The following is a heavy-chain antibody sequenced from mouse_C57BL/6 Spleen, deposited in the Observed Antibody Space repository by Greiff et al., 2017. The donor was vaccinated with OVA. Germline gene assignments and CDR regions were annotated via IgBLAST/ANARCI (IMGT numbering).Heavy chain of an antibody. V-gene: IGHV5-9*01. J-gene: IGHJ4*01. D-gene: IGHD3-2*02. CDR3: ARHGTAQATDYYAMDY. CDR1: GFTFSSYT. CDR2: ISGGGGNT. Sequence: DVMLVESGGGLVKPGGSLKLSCAASGFTFSSYTMSWVRQTPEKRLEWVATISGGGGNTYYPDSVKGRFTISRDNAKNTLYLQMSSLRSEDTALYYCARHGTAQATDYYAMDYWGQGTSVTVSS.